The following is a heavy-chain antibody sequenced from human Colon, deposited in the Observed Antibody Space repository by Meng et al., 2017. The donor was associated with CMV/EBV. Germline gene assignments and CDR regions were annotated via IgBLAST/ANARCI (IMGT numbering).Heavy chain of an antibody. D-gene: IGHD2-15*01. Sequence: VSGFSFSTRPYYWSWIRQPPGRGLDWIGSISFRGSTYYHPSLKRRVAMSLDTSKSQFSLNLTSMTAADTAMYYCAREGYPGGSEFGPWGQGILVTVSS. CDR1: GFSFSTRPYY. CDR3: AREGYPGGSEFGP. V-gene: IGHV4-39*07. J-gene: IGHJ5*02. CDR2: ISFRGST.